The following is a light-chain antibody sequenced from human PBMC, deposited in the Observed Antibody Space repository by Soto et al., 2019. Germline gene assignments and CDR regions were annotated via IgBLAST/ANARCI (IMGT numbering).Light chain of an antibody. V-gene: IGLV2-8*01. CDR1: SSDVGRYNY. Sequence: QSALTQPPSASGSLGQSVTIPCTGTSSDVGRYNYVSWYQQHPGKVPKLLIYEVSNRPSGVPDRFSGSKSGNTASLTVSGIQAEDEADYYCNSYAGGDWVFGVGTKLTVL. CDR3: NSYAGGDWV. CDR2: EVS. J-gene: IGLJ3*02.